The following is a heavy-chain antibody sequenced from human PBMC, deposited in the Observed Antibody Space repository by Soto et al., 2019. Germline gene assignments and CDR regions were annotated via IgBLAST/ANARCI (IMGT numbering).Heavy chain of an antibody. CDR3: TRDLLTMVRGVIIPYYYGMDV. J-gene: IGHJ6*02. V-gene: IGHV3-49*03. D-gene: IGHD3-10*01. CDR2: IRSKAYGGTT. CDR1: GFSLGDYS. Sequence: CPRLSSTASGFSLGDYSMSWFRQAPGKGLEWVGFIRSKAYGGTTEYAASVKGRFTISRDDSKSIAYLQMNSLKTEDTAVYYCTRDLLTMVRGVIIPYYYGMDVWGQRTTVTVPS.